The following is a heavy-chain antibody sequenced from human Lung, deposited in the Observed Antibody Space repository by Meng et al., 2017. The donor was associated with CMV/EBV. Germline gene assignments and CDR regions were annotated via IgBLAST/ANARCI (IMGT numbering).Heavy chain of an antibody. CDR1: GGSISSSNW. J-gene: IGHJ4*02. CDR3: ASFPPPGKQWLVTDY. V-gene: IGHV4-4*02. Sequence: QGQLQQSGPGRAKPSGTLSLTCAGSGGSISSSNWWSWVRQPPGKGLEWIGEIYHSGSTNYNPSLKSRVTISVDKSKNQFSLKPSSVTAADTAVYYCASFPPPGKQWLVTDYWGQGTLVTVSS. CDR2: IYHSGST. D-gene: IGHD6-19*01.